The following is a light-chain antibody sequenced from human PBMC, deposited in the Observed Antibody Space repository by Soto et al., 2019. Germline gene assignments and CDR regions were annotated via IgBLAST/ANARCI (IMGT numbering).Light chain of an antibody. CDR1: QSVRSNF. CDR2: GAS. J-gene: IGKJ1*01. CDR3: QKYNSAPWT. Sequence: EIVLTQSPGTLSLSPGERATLSCRASQSVRSNFLAWYQQKPGQAPRLLIYGASNRATGIPDRFSGSGSGTDFTLTITRLGPEDVATYYCQKYNSAPWTFGQGTKVEIK. V-gene: IGKV3-20*01.